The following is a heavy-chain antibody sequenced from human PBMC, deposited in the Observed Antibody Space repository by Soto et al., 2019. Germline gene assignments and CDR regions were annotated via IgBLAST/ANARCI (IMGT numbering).Heavy chain of an antibody. J-gene: IGHJ5*02. Sequence: SETLSLTCTVSGGSISSYYWSWIRQPPGKGLEWIGYIYYSGSTNYNPALKSRVTISVDTSKNQFSLKLSSVTAADTAVYYWARRALYSSSWYLFDPWGQGTLVTVSS. D-gene: IGHD6-13*01. CDR1: GGSISSYY. CDR2: IYYSGST. CDR3: ARRALYSSSWYLFDP. V-gene: IGHV4-59*08.